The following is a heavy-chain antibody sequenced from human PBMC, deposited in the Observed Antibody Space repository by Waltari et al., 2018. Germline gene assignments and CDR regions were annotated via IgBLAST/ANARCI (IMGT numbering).Heavy chain of an antibody. V-gene: IGHV3-7*01. J-gene: IGHJ4*02. CDR2: INADGSEK. Sequence: EVQVVESGGDLVQPGGSLRLSCAASGFTFSSYRMTWVRQGPGKGLEWVANINADGSEKEYVDSVKGRFTISRDNAKNSLYLQMNSLRVEDTAVYYCARLHSANYWGQGTLVTVSA. D-gene: IGHD2-15*01. CDR1: GFTFSSYR. CDR3: ARLHSANY.